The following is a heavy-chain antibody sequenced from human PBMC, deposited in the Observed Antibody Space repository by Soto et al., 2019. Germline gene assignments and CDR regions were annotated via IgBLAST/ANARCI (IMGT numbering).Heavy chain of an antibody. Sequence: SETLSLTCTVSGGSISSYYWNWIRQSPGKGLEWIGYMYYSGSTKYNPSLKSRVTISLDTSENQFSLNLRSVTAADTAVYYCARGTVLVVAANKYTDAFDFWGQGTMVTVSS. J-gene: IGHJ3*01. CDR2: MYYSGST. D-gene: IGHD2-15*01. V-gene: IGHV4-59*01. CDR1: GGSISSYY. CDR3: ARGTVLVVAANKYTDAFDF.